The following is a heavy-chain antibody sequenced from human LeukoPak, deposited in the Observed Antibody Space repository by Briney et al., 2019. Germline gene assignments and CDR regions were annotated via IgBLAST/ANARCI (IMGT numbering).Heavy chain of an antibody. CDR3: ARKRGYSYGYYFDY. Sequence: SGTLSLTCAVSGDSISSSNWWNWVRQPPGRELGWIGEIYHSGSTNYNPSLKSRVTVSVDKSKNQFSLKLSSVTAADTAVYYCARKRGYSYGYYFDYWGQGTLVTVSS. V-gene: IGHV4-4*02. CDR1: GDSISSSNW. D-gene: IGHD5-18*01. J-gene: IGHJ4*02. CDR2: IYHSGST.